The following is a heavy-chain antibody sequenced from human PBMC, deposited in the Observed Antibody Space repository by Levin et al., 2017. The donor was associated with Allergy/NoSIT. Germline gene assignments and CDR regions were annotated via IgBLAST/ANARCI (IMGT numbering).Heavy chain of an antibody. CDR1: GYTFTGYY. Sequence: GASVKVSCKASGYTFTGYYMHWVRQAPGQGLEWMGWINPNSGGTNYAQKFQGRVTMTRDTSISTAYMELSRLRSDDTAVYYCARRSGIAVAGTDDYYYYYMDVWGKGTTVTVSS. D-gene: IGHD6-19*01. J-gene: IGHJ6*03. CDR2: INPNSGGT. CDR3: ARRSGIAVAGTDDYYYYYMDV. V-gene: IGHV1-2*02.